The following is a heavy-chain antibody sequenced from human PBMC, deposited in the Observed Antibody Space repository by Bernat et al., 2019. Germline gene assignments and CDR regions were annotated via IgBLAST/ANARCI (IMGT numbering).Heavy chain of an antibody. D-gene: IGHD2-15*01. V-gene: IGHV3-23*01. Sequence: VQLLESGGGLVQPGGSLRLSCAASGFTFSNYAMTWVRQAPGKGLEWVSAISGSGGSTYHADSVKGRFTIARDNSKNTLWLQMNSLRAEDTALYYCGEDGSVVGSGAFVDFQHWGQGTLVSVSS. J-gene: IGHJ1*01. CDR1: GFTFSNYA. CDR2: ISGSGGST. CDR3: GEDGSVVGSGAFVDFQH.